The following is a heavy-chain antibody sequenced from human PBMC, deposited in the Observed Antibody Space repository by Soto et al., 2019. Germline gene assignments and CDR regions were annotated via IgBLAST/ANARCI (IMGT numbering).Heavy chain of an antibody. D-gene: IGHD3-16*01. CDR2: IIPIFGTA. Sequence: ASVKVSCKASGGTFSSYAISWVRQAPGQGLEWMGGIIPIFGTANYAQKFQGRVTITADESTSTAYMELSSLRSEDTAVYYCASDGGARQEYYFDYWGQGTLVTVSS. J-gene: IGHJ4*02. CDR3: ASDGGARQEYYFDY. CDR1: GGTFSSYA. V-gene: IGHV1-69*13.